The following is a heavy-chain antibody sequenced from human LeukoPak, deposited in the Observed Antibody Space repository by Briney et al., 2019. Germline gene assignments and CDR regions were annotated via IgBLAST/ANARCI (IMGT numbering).Heavy chain of an antibody. D-gene: IGHD1-26*01. CDR2: ISSSSSYI. Sequence: GGSLRLSCAASGFTFSSYSMNWVRQAPGKGLEWVSSISSSSSYIYYADSVKGQFTISRDNAKNSLYLQMNSLRAEDTAVYYCARDFAWDHTRPWYYYGMDVWGQGTTVTVSS. CDR1: GFTFSSYS. J-gene: IGHJ6*02. V-gene: IGHV3-21*01. CDR3: ARDFAWDHTRPWYYYGMDV.